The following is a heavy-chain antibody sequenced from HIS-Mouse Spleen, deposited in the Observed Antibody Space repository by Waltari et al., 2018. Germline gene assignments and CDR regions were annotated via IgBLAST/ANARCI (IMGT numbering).Heavy chain of an antibody. J-gene: IGHJ5*02. D-gene: IGHD1-26*01. CDR3: AHRRRVGAMGSWFDP. CDR1: GFSLSPSGVG. CDR2: IYWDDDK. V-gene: IGHV2-5*02. Sequence: QITLKESGPTLVKPTQTLTLTCTFSGFSLSPSGVGVGWIRPPPGKALEWLALIYWDDDKRYSPSLKSRLTITKDTSKNQVVLTMTNMDPVDTATYYCAHRRRVGAMGSWFDPWGQGTLVTVSS.